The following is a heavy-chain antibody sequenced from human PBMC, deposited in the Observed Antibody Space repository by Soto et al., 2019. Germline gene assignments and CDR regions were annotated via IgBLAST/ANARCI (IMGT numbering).Heavy chain of an antibody. CDR3: ARVGATGEVFDI. D-gene: IGHD1-26*01. Sequence: GGSLRLSCSASGFTFSIYWMSRVRQAPGKGLVWVANIKQDGSEKYYVDSAKGRFTISRYNAKNSPDLQMNSLRAEDRAVYYCARVGATGEVFDIWGHLIMVTV. CDR1: GFTFSIYW. J-gene: IGHJ3*02. V-gene: IGHV3-7*01. CDR2: IKQDGSEK.